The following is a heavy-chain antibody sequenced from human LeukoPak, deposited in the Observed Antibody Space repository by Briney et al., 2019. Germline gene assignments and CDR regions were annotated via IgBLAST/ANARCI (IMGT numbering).Heavy chain of an antibody. CDR1: GFTFGDYA. CDR3: TRDRGAYNLYDY. Sequence: GGSLRLSCTASGFTFGDYAMSWIRQAPGKGLEWVGFIRSKAYGETADYAASVKGRFTISRDDSKAIAYLQMNSLKTEDTAVYHCTRDRGAYNLYDYWGQGTLDTVSS. V-gene: IGHV3-49*03. CDR2: IRSKAYGETA. J-gene: IGHJ4*02. D-gene: IGHD1-1*01.